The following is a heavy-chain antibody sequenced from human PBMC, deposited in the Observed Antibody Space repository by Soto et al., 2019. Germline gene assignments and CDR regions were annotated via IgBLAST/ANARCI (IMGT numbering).Heavy chain of an antibody. V-gene: IGHV4-61*01. J-gene: IGHJ5*02. D-gene: IGHD6-13*01. CDR2: IYYSGST. CDR3: ARARIAAAGTWWFDP. CDR1: GGSVSSGSYY. Sequence: PSETLSLTCTVSGGSVSSGSYYWSWIRQPPGKGLEWIGYIYYSGSTNYNPSLKSRVTISVDTSKNQFSLKLSSVTAADTAVYYCARARIAAAGTWWFDPWGQGTLVTVSS.